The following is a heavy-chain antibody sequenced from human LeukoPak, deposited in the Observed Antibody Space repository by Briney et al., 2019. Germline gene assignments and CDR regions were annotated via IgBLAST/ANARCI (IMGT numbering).Heavy chain of an antibody. CDR1: GYTFTSYD. J-gene: IGHJ4*02. CDR2: MNPNSGNT. CDR3: ARGVGTKLLWFGESSHIDY. V-gene: IGHV1-8*01. Sequence: GASVKVSCTASGYTFTSYDINWVRQATGQGLEWMGWMNPNSGNTGYAQKFQGRVTMTRNTSISTAYMELGSLRSEDTAVYYCARGVGTKLLWFGESSHIDYWGQGTLVTVSS. D-gene: IGHD3-10*01.